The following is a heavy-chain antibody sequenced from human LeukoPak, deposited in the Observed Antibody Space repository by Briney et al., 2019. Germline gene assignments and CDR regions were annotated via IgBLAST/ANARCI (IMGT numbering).Heavy chain of an antibody. CDR2: ISSTGSYI. CDR1: GFTFSSYG. D-gene: IGHD1-26*01. V-gene: IGHV3-21*06. J-gene: IGHJ4*02. Sequence: GGSLRLSCATSGFTFSSYGMNWVRQAPGKGLEWVSSISSTGSYIFYADSVKGRFTISRDDAKNSVYHQTTRLRDEDTAVYYCARSDGGSENYWGQGILVTVSS. CDR3: ARSDGGSENY.